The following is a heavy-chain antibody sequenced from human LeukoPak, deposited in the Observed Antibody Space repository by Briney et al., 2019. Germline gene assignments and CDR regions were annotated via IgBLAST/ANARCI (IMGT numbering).Heavy chain of an antibody. CDR3: AKDIGR. Sequence: TGRSLRLSCAASGFTFDDYAMHWVRQAPGKGLEWVSGISWNSGSIGYADSVKGLFTISRDNAKNSLYLQMNSLRAEDTALYYCAKDIGRWGQGTLVTVSS. CDR1: GFTFDDYA. J-gene: IGHJ5*02. CDR2: ISWNSGSI. V-gene: IGHV3-9*01.